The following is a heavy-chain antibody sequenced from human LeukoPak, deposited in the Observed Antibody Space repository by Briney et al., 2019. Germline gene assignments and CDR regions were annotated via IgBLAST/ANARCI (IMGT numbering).Heavy chain of an antibody. J-gene: IGHJ3*02. CDR1: GFTFGSYG. CDR3: AKDRRTLDAFDI. D-gene: IGHD1-1*01. Sequence: GRSLRLSCAASGFTFGSYGMHWVRQAPGKGLEWVAVIWYDGSNKYYADSVKGRFTISRDNSKNTLYLQMNSLRAEDTAVYYCAKDRRTLDAFDIWGQGTMVTVSS. CDR2: IWYDGSNK. V-gene: IGHV3-33*06.